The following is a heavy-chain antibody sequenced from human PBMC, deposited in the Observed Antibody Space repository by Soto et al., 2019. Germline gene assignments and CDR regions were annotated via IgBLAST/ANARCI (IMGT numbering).Heavy chain of an antibody. D-gene: IGHD2-2*02. V-gene: IGHV3-15*07. J-gene: IGHJ6*02. CDR3: TKVGPEYRPDYYHYGMDV. CDR1: GFTFSNAW. CDR2: IKSKTDGGTT. Sequence: EGSLRLSCAASGFTFSNAWMNWVRQAPGKGLEWVGRIKSKTDGGTTYYAAPVKGRFTISRDDSKNTLYLQMKSLKTEDTAVYHRTKVGPEYRPDYYHYGMDVWGQGITVTVS.